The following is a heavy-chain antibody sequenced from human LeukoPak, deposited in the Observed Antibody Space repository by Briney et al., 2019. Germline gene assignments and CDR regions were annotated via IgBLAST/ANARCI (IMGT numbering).Heavy chain of an antibody. Sequence: PGGSLRLSCAASGFTFSSYSMNWVRQAPGKGLEWVAVKSFDGTNEDYADSLQGRFIVSRDNSKNTLYLQMNNLRVADTAVYFCAKDAKASFVRGQLPNWHFDRWGRGTLVIVSS. CDR1: GFTFSSYS. V-gene: IGHV3-30*18. CDR3: AKDAKASFVRGQLPNWHFDR. CDR2: KSFDGTNE. D-gene: IGHD3-10*01. J-gene: IGHJ2*01.